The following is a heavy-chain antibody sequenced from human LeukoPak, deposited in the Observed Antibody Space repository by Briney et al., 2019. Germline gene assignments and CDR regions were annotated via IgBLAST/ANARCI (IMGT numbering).Heavy chain of an antibody. CDR2: MKQDGSEK. CDR3: ARKAYAMDV. CDR1: GFTFSNYW. Sequence: GGSLRLSCAASGFTFSNYWMSWVRQAPGKGLERVANMKQDGSEKYYVDSVKGRFTISRDNAKDSLYLRMNSLRAEDTAVYYCARKAYAMDVWGKGTTVTVSS. V-gene: IGHV3-7*03. J-gene: IGHJ6*04.